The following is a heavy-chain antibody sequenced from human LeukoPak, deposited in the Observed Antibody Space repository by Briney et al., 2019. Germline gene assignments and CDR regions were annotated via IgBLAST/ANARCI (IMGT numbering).Heavy chain of an antibody. CDR3: ARGPSRGTKYYFDY. V-gene: IGHV1-69*05. J-gene: IGHJ4*02. CDR1: GGTFSSYA. Sequence: SVKVSCKASGGTFSSYAISWVRQAPGQGLEWMGGIIPIFGTANYAQKFQGRGTITTDESTSTAYMELSSLRSEDTAVYYCARGPSRGTKYYFDYWGQGTLVTVSS. D-gene: IGHD1-26*01. CDR2: IIPIFGTA.